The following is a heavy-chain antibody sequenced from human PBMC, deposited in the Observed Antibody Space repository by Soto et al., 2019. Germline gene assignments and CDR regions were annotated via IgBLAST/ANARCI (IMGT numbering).Heavy chain of an antibody. Sequence: QVQLVQSGAEVKKPGASVKVSCKASGYTFTSYVISWVRQAPGQGLEWMGWISAYNGNTNYAQTLQGRVTMTTDTSTSTAYMELRSLRSDDTAVYYCAREACYCSGGSCSDYWGQGTLVTVSS. CDR2: ISAYNGNT. CDR1: GYTFTSYV. D-gene: IGHD2-15*01. J-gene: IGHJ4*02. V-gene: IGHV1-18*01. CDR3: AREACYCSGGSCSDY.